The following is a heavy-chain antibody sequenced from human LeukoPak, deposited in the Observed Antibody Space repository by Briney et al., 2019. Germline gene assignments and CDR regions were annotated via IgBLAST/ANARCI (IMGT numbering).Heavy chain of an antibody. CDR3: AKGADYYYYGMDV. CDR2: ISYDGSNK. V-gene: IGHV3-30*18. CDR1: GFTFSIYG. Sequence: PGRSLRLSCAPSGFTFSIYGMHWVRQSPGKGLEWVSVISYDGSNKYYADSVKGRFTISRDNSKNTLYLQMNSLRAEDTAVYYCAKGADYYYYGMDVWGKGTTVTVSS. J-gene: IGHJ6*04.